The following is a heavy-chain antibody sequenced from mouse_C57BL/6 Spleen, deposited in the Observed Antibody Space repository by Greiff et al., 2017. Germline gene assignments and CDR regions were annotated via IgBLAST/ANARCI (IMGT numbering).Heavy chain of an antibody. CDR3: ARDREAMDY. Sequence: EVKLVESEGGLVQPGSSMKLSCTASGFTFSDYYMAWVRQVPEKGLEWVANINYDGSSTYYLDSLKSRFIISRDNAKNILYLQMSSLKSEDTATYYCARDREAMDYWGQGTSVTVSS. J-gene: IGHJ4*01. D-gene: IGHD3-1*01. CDR2: INYDGSST. CDR1: GFTFSDYY. V-gene: IGHV5-16*01.